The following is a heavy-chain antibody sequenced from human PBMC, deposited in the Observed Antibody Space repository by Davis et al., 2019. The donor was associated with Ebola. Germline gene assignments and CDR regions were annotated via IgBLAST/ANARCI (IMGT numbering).Heavy chain of an antibody. CDR1: GGSISSSSYY. J-gene: IGHJ6*02. V-gene: IGHV4-39*01. Sequence: MPSETLSLTCTVSGGSISSSSYYWGWIRQPPGKGLEWIGSIYSSGSTYYNPSLKSRVTISADTSKNQSSLKPSSVTAADKSVYYCARNRVVVGYYYYDMNVWGRGTTVTVSS. CDR2: IYSSGST. D-gene: IGHD2-2*01. CDR3: ARNRVVVGYYYYDMNV.